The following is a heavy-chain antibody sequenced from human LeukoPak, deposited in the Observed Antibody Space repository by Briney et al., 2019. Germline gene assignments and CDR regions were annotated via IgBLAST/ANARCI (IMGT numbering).Heavy chain of an antibody. J-gene: IGHJ4*02. V-gene: IGHV1-8*03. Sequence: SSVPVSCQASGYTFPSYDINWVRQATAQGREWMGWMNPNSGNTGYAQKFQGRVTITRNTSISTACMELSSRRSEDTAVYYCARGRGGYERNFDYWGQGTLVTVSS. CDR1: GYTFPSYD. CDR2: MNPNSGNT. CDR3: ARGRGGYERNFDY. D-gene: IGHD5-12*01.